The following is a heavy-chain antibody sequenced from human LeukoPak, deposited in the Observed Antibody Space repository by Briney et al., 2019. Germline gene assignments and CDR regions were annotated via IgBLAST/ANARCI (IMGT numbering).Heavy chain of an antibody. Sequence: ASVKVSCKASGYTFTDYYIHWVRQAPGQGLEWMGWINPNSDYTFYAQKFQGRVTLTRDTSISTVYMELTTLTSDDTALYYCAVAPGDYWGQGTLVSVSA. J-gene: IGHJ4*02. D-gene: IGHD2-21*01. CDR3: AVAPGDY. CDR2: INPNSDYT. CDR1: GYTFTDYY. V-gene: IGHV1-2*02.